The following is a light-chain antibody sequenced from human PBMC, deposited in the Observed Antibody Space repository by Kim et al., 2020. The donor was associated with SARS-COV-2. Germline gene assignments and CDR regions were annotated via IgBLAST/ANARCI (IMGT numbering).Light chain of an antibody. CDR1: QIVLDDSYNKNC. CDR3: QQYYDEPS. CDR2: SAS. Sequence: KGSINCKSSQIVLDDSYNKNCLAWYQQRPGQPPKLQPFSASTRESGVPDRFSGSGSGTDFTLTISSLQAEDVALYYCQQYYDEPSFGGGTKVDIK. V-gene: IGKV4-1*01. J-gene: IGKJ4*01.